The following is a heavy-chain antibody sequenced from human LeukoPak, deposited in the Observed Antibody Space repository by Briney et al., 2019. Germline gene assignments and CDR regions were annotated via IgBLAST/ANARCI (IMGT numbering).Heavy chain of an antibody. CDR3: AGGGGRYDY. Sequence: PSQTLSLTCAISGDSVSRNSGTWFWIRQSPSRGLEWLGRVYYRSKWFNDYAVSVKTRITINPDTSKNQFSLQLDSVTPEDTAVYYCAGGGGRYDYWGQGTLVTVSS. CDR1: GDSVSRNSGT. V-gene: IGHV6-1*01. CDR2: VYYRSKWFN. D-gene: IGHD3-9*01. J-gene: IGHJ4*02.